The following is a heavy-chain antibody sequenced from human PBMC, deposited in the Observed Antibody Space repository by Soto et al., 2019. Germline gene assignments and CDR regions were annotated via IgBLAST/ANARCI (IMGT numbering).Heavy chain of an antibody. Sequence: GGSLRLSCAASGFTFSSYWMSWVRQAPGKGLEWVANIKQDGSEKYYVDSVKGRFTISRDNAKNSLYLQMNSLRAEDTAVYYCARESWGSPPYYYYGMDVWGQGTTVTVS. D-gene: IGHD7-27*01. CDR3: ARESWGSPPYYYYGMDV. CDR2: IKQDGSEK. J-gene: IGHJ6*02. CDR1: GFTFSSYW. V-gene: IGHV3-7*04.